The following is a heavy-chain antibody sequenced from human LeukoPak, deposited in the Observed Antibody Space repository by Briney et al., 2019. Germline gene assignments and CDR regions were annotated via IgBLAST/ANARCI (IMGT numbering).Heavy chain of an antibody. V-gene: IGHV3-48*01. CDR1: GFTFSSYS. D-gene: IGHD5-18*01. Sequence: PGGSLRLSCAASGFTFSSYSMNWVRQAPGKGLEWVSYISSSSSTIYYADSVKGRFTISRDNAKNSLYLQMNSLRAEDTAVYYCAREKRGYSYRYCLDYWGQGTLVTVSS. J-gene: IGHJ4*02. CDR2: ISSSSSTI. CDR3: AREKRGYSYRYCLDY.